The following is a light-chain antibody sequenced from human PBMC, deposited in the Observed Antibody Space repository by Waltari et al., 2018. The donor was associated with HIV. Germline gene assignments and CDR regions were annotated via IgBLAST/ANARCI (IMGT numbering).Light chain of an antibody. J-gene: IGLJ3*02. CDR2: EVH. CDR1: NSDIGAYNF. V-gene: IGLV2-14*01. Sequence: QSALTQPASVSGSPGQWITISCTGSNSDIGAYNFVSWYQQHPGKAPKVMIYEVHNRPSGVSTRFSGSKSGNTASLTISGLQAEDEADYYCSSYTRTSTWVFGGGTKLTVL. CDR3: SSYTRTSTWV.